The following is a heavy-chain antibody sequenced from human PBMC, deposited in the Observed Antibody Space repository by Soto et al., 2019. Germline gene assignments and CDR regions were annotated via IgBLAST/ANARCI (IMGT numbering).Heavy chain of an antibody. J-gene: IGHJ3*02. V-gene: IGHV2-5*01. Sequence: XGPTLVNPTQTLPLTCTFSWFSLITSGVGVGWIRQPPGKALEWLALIYWNDDKRYSPSLKSRLTIAKDTSKNQVVLTMTNMDPVDTATYYRAHNNSRWLVPDAFDIWGQGTMVTVSS. CDR1: WFSLITSGVG. CDR2: IYWNDDK. D-gene: IGHD6-19*01. CDR3: AHNNSRWLVPDAFDI.